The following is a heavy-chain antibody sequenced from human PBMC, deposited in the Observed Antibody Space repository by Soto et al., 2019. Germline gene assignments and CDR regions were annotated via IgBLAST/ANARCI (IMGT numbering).Heavy chain of an antibody. CDR3: AAGYTMIRGVLSGY. D-gene: IGHD3-10*01. CDR1: GFMFDNSA. CDR2: IVVGSGHT. J-gene: IGHJ4*02. V-gene: IGHV1-58*01. Sequence: QMQLVQSGPEVKRPGTSVKVSCKASGFMFDNSAVHWVRQARGQRLEWIGWIVVGSGHTNFAQRFQERVTISRDMSTDTAFLELSSLTSEDTAVYYCAAGYTMIRGVLSGYWGQGTLVTVSS.